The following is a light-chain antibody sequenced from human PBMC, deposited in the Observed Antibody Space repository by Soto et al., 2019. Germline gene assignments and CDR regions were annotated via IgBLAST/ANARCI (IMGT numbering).Light chain of an antibody. CDR1: SSAVGAYNY. CDR3: KSFTTSDTYV. V-gene: IGLV2-14*01. J-gene: IGLJ1*01. CDR2: DVS. Sequence: QSVLTQPASVSGSPGPSIAIPCTGTSSAVGAYNYVSWYLQYPGKAPKLVIFDVSFRPSGVSNRFSGSKSGNTASLTISGLQAEDEADYYCKSFTTSDTYVFGTGTKVTVL.